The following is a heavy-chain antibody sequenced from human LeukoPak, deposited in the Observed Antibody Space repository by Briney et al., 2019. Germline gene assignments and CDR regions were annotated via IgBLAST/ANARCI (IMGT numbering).Heavy chain of an antibody. CDR3: ARGPHDSSGYRNFDY. CDR2: IYDSGST. J-gene: IGHJ4*02. D-gene: IGHD3-22*01. CDR1: GGSISSSRYS. Sequence: SETLSLTCTVSGGSISSSRYSWGWIRQPPGKGLEWIGTIYDSGSTYYNPSLKSRVTISVDTSKNQFSLKVNSVTAADTAVYYCARGPHDSSGYRNFDYWGQGTLVSVSS. V-gene: IGHV4-39*07.